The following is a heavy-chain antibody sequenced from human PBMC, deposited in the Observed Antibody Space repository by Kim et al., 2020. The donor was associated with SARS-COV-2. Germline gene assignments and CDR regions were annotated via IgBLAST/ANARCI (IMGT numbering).Heavy chain of an antibody. CDR3: ARELDVVVPAAIEVTYYYYGMDV. D-gene: IGHD2-2*01. CDR2: INPSGGST. J-gene: IGHJ6*02. V-gene: IGHV1-46*01. CDR1: GYTFTSYY. Sequence: ASVTVSCKASGYTFTSYYMHWVRQAPGQGLEWMGIINPSGGSTSYAQKFQGRVTMTRDTSTSTVYMELSSLRSEDTAVYYCARELDVVVPAAIEVTYYYYGMDVWGQGTTVTVSS.